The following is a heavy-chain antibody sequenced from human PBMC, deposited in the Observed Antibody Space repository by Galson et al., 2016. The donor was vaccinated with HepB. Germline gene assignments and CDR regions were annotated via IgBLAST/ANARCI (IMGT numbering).Heavy chain of an antibody. D-gene: IGHD3-16*01. CDR1: GFSFSSSW. J-gene: IGHJ4*02. Sequence: SLRLSCAASGFSFSSSWMSWVRQAPGKGLEWVANIKEDGSKEYYVDSVKGRFTVSRDNAKNSLYLQMNNLRAEDTAMYYCARDRTDHGSGTYGHDSWGQGTLATVSS. CDR3: ARDRTDHGSGTYGHDS. V-gene: IGHV3-7*03. CDR2: IKEDGSKE.